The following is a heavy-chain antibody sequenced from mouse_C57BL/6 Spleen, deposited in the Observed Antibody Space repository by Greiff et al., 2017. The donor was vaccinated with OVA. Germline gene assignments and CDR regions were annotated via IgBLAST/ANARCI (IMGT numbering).Heavy chain of an antibody. CDR3: ARGYYGSSYGAMDY. J-gene: IGHJ4*01. Sequence: EVQLQQSGPELVKPGASVKISCKASGYTFTDYYMNWVKQSHGQSLEWIGDINPNNGGTSYNQQFKGKATLTVDKSSSTAYMELRSLTSEDSAVYYCARGYYGSSYGAMDYWGQGTSVTVSS. CDR1: GYTFTDYY. V-gene: IGHV1-26*01. CDR2: INPNNGGT. D-gene: IGHD1-1*01.